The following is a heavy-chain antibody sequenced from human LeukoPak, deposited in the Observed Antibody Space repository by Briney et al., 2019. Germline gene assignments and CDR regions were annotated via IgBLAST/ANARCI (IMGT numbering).Heavy chain of an antibody. CDR2: ISYDGSNK. V-gene: IGHV3-30*04. J-gene: IGHJ4*01. CDR1: EFTFISYA. D-gene: IGHD4-17*01. Sequence: GRSLRLSCAASEFTFISYAVHWVRQAPGKGLEWVALISYDGSNKYYADSVKGRFTISRDNAKNSLYLQLNSLRPEDTALYYCSTEPRSLLYWGHGTLVTVSS. CDR3: STEPRSLLY.